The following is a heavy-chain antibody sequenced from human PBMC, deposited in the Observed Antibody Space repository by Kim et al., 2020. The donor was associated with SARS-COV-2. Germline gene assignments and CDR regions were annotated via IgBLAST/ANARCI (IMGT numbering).Heavy chain of an antibody. CDR3: ARAPLGYCSSTSCYSTPLPET. J-gene: IGHJ4*02. Sequence: GGSLRLSCAASGFTFSDYYMSWIRQAPGKGLEWVSYISSSSSYTNYADSVKGRFTISRDNAKNSLYLQMNSLRAEDTAVYYCARAPLGYCSSTSCYSTPLPETWGQGTLVTVSS. V-gene: IGHV3-11*05. D-gene: IGHD2-2*01. CDR1: GFTFSDYY. CDR2: ISSSSSYT.